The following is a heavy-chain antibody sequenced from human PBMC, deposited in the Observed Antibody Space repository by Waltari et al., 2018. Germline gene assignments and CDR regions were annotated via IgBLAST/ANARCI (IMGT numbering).Heavy chain of an antibody. D-gene: IGHD5-12*01. J-gene: IGHJ4*02. V-gene: IGHV4-38-2*02. CDR1: GYSISSGYY. CDR2: IYQSGST. CDR3: ARVLATIGKNDY. Sequence: QVQLQESGPGLVKPSETLSLTCTVSGYSISSGYYWGWIRQPPGKGLEWIGSIYQSGSTYYNPSRKSRVTISVDTSKNQFSLKLSSVTAADTAVYYCARVLATIGKNDYWGQGTLVTVSS.